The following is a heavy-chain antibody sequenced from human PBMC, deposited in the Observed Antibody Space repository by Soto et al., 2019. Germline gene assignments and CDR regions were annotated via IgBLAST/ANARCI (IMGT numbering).Heavy chain of an antibody. CDR1: GGSIGSSYY. V-gene: IGHV4-39*07. D-gene: IGHD3-3*01. J-gene: IGHJ5*02. Sequence: SETLCLTCTVSGGSIGSSYYWGWIRQPPGKGLEWIGSIYYSGSTYYSPSFQGQVTISADMSISTAYLQWSSLKASDTAIYYCAPYYNYWKTWGQGTLVTVSS. CDR2: IYYSGST. CDR3: APYYNYWKT.